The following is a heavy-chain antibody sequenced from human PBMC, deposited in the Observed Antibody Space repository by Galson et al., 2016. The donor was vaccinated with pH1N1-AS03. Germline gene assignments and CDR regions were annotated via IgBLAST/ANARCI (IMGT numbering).Heavy chain of an antibody. CDR2: LSNSAAST. CDR3: TTRSHYNYGMDV. V-gene: IGHV3-23*01. J-gene: IGHJ6*02. D-gene: IGHD1-14*01. CDR1: GFTFSNYA. Sequence: SLRLSCAASGFTFSNYAMGWVRQAPGKGLEWVSALSNSAASTYYADSVKGRFTISRDNSKNTLYLQMNSLKTEDTAVYYCTTRSHYNYGMDVWGQGTTVTVSS.